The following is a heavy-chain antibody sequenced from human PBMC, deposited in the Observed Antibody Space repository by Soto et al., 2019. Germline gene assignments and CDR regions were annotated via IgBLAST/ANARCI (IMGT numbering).Heavy chain of an antibody. V-gene: IGHV1-69*04. Sequence: SVKVSCKASGGTFSSYTISWVRQAPGQGLEWMGRIIPILGIANYAQKFQGRVTMTRDTSASTVYMELSSLRSEDTAVYYCARDRQLVWYGYYGMDVWGQGTTVTVSS. J-gene: IGHJ6*02. CDR1: GGTFSSYT. D-gene: IGHD6-6*01. CDR3: ARDRQLVWYGYYGMDV. CDR2: IIPILGIA.